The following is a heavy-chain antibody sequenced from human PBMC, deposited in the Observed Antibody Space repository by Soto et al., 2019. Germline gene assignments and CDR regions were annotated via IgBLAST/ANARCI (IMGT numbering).Heavy chain of an antibody. CDR2: SYYSGSS. V-gene: IGHV4-61*08. CDR3: ARGRITMIRGVGFFYGMDV. Sequence: SETLSLTCTVSSGSVTSADYYWSWIRQPLGKGLEWIGSSYYSGSSNYSPALKSQGTISIDTAKNQFSLNVSSVTAADTAVYFCARGRITMIRGVGFFYGMDVWGQGTTVTVSS. J-gene: IGHJ6*02. D-gene: IGHD3-10*01. CDR1: SGSVTSADYY.